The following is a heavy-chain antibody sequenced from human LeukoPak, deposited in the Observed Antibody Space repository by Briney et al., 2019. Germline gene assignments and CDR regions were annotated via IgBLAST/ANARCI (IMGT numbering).Heavy chain of an antibody. J-gene: IGHJ3*02. V-gene: IGHV5-51*01. CDR3: ACSEYYYDNSGSDAFDI. D-gene: IGHD3-22*01. CDR1: GYSFTSYW. Sequence: GESLKTSCKGSGYSFTSYWIGWVRQMPGKGLEWMGIIYPGDSDTRYSPSFQGQVTISADKSISTAYLQWSSLKASDTAMYYCACSEYYYDNSGSDAFDIWGQGTMVTVSS. CDR2: IYPGDSDT.